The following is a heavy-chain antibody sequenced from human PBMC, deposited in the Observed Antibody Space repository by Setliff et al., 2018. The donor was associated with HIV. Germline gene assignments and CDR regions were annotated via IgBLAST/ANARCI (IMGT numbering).Heavy chain of an antibody. D-gene: IGHD3-3*01. J-gene: IGHJ3*02. CDR3: ARDPEWGAFDI. Sequence: GESLKISCAASGFTFRSYWMDWVRQAPGKGLEWVANMNQDGSVKYYVDSVKGRFTISRDNSKNSLYLQMNSLTADDTAVYYCARDPEWGAFDIWGQGTLVTVSS. CDR2: MNQDGSVK. CDR1: GFTFRSYW. V-gene: IGHV3-7*01.